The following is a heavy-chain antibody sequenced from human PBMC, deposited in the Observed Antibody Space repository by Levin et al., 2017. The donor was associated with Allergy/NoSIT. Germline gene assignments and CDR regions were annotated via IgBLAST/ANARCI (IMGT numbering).Heavy chain of an antibody. V-gene: IGHV3-48*01. CDR3: ARDRRYCSSTSCYRGNYDDYMDV. Sequence: GESLKISCAASGFTFSSYSMNWVRQAPGKGLEWVSYISSSSSTIYYADSVKGRFTISRDNAKNSLYLQMNSLRAEDTAVYYCARDRRYCSSTSCYRGNYDDYMDVWGKGTTVTVSS. CDR1: GFTFSSYS. J-gene: IGHJ6*03. CDR2: ISSSSSTI. D-gene: IGHD2-2*01.